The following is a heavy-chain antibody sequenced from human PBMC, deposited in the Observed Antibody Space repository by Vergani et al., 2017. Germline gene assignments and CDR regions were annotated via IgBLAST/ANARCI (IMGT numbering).Heavy chain of an antibody. CDR1: GGSISSSSYY. Sequence: QLQLQESGPGLVKPSETLSLTCTVSGGSISSSSYYWGWIRQPPGKGLEWIGSIYYSGSTYYNPSLKSRVTISVDTSKNQFSLKLSSVTAADTAVYYCARASLWGRGWFDPWGQGTLVTVSS. CDR3: ARASLWGRGWFDP. CDR2: IYYSGST. J-gene: IGHJ5*02. D-gene: IGHD7-27*01. V-gene: IGHV4-39*07.